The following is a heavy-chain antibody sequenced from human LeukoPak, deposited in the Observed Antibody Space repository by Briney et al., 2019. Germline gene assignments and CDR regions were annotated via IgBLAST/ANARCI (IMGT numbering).Heavy chain of an antibody. D-gene: IGHD6-13*01. CDR3: VRELSSPNWFDP. Sequence: SETLSLTCTVSGGSITSPDHCWSWLRQPPGKDLEWIGYIFHRGTTYYNPSLKSRVTMSVDTSKSHFSLTLRSVTAADTAIYYCVRELSSPNWFDPWGQGTRVSVSS. CDR1: GGSITSPDHC. V-gene: IGHV4-30-4*01. J-gene: IGHJ5*02. CDR2: IFHRGTT.